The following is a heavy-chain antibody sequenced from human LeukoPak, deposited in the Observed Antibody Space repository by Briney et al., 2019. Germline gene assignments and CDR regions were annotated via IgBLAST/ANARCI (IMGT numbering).Heavy chain of an antibody. CDR3: ARVIDYDSSGYYLGY. D-gene: IGHD3-22*01. CDR2: INDSGST. V-gene: IGHV4-34*01. J-gene: IGHJ4*02. CDR1: GGSFSGYY. Sequence: SETLSLTCAVYGGSFSGYYWSWIRQPPGKGLEWIGEINDSGSTNCNPSLKSRVSISVDTSKNQFSLKLTSVTAADTAVYYCARVIDYDSSGYYLGYWGQGTRVTVSS.